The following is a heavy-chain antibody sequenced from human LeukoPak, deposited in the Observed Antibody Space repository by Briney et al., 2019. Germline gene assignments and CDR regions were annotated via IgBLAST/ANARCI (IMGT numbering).Heavy chain of an antibody. CDR2: IYYSGST. CDR1: GGSISSYY. Sequence: SETLSLTCTVSGGSISSYYWSWIRQPPGKGLEWIGYIYYSGSTNYNPSLKSRVTISVDTSKNQFSLKLSSVTAADTAVYYCARGRSDFWSGYYRNWFDPWGQGTLVTVSS. V-gene: IGHV4-59*12. D-gene: IGHD3-3*01. J-gene: IGHJ5*02. CDR3: ARGRSDFWSGYYRNWFDP.